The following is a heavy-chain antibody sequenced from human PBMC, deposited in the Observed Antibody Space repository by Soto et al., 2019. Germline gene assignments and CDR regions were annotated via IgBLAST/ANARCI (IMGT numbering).Heavy chain of an antibody. CDR2: IYYSGST. CDR1: GGSISSSSYY. CDR3: ARLDYYDSSGYVDY. J-gene: IGHJ4*02. Sequence: QLQLQESGPGLVKPSETLSLTCTVSGGSISSSSYYWGWIRQPPGKGLEWIGSIYYSGSTYYNPSHKSRVTISVDTSKNQFSLKLSSVTAADTAVYYCARLDYYDSSGYVDYWGQGPLVTVSS. V-gene: IGHV4-39*01. D-gene: IGHD3-22*01.